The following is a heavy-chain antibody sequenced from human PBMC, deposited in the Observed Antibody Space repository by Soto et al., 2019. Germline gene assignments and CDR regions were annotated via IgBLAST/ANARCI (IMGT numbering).Heavy chain of an antibody. V-gene: IGHV3-23*01. Sequence: VQLLESGGGLVQPGGSLRLSCAASRFTLTTYAMSWVRQPPGKGVEWVSSMNGAGTSTSYADSAKGRFTTSRDNSKNTLYLEMNSLRAEDTAVYYCARGGADLYQYGMDVWGQGTTVIVSS. CDR2: MNGAGTST. CDR3: ARGGADLYQYGMDV. J-gene: IGHJ6*02. CDR1: RFTLTTYA.